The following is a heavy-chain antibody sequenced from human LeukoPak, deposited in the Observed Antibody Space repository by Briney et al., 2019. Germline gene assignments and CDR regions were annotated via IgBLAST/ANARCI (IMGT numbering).Heavy chain of an antibody. CDR2: IYYSGST. D-gene: IGHD3-22*01. V-gene: IGHV4-59*01. CDR1: GGSISSYY. CDR3: ARIPSGYYSNYYYGMDV. J-gene: IGHJ6*02. Sequence: SEILSLTCTVSGGSISSYYWSWIRQPPGKGLEWIGYIYYSGSTNYNPSLKSRVTISVDTSKNQFSLKLSSVTAADTAVYYCARIPSGYYSNYYYGMDVWGQGTTVTVSS.